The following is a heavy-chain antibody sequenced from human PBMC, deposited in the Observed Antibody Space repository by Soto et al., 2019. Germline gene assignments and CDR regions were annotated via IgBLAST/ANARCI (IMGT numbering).Heavy chain of an antibody. V-gene: IGHV3-30*18. CDR1: GFTFSSYG. Sequence: GGSLRLSCAASGFTFSSYGMHWVRQAPGKGLEWVAVISYDGSNKYYADSVKGRFTISRDNSKNTLYLQMNSLRAEDTAVYYCAKDKLRYFDWSPIPDYWGQGTLVTVSS. CDR2: ISYDGSNK. CDR3: AKDKLRYFDWSPIPDY. J-gene: IGHJ4*02. D-gene: IGHD3-9*01.